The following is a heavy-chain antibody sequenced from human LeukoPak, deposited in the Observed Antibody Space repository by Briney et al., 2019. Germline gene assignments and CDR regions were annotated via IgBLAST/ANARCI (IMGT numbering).Heavy chain of an antibody. J-gene: IGHJ3*02. CDR2: IYYSGST. D-gene: IGHD4-11*01. Sequence: SETLSLTCTVSGGSISSSSYYWGWIRQPPGKGLEWIGSIYYSGSTYYNPSLKSRVTISVDTSKNQFSLKLSSVTAADTAVYYCARAHSNYGVNGAFDIWGQGTMVTVSS. V-gene: IGHV4-39*07. CDR1: GGSISSSSYY. CDR3: ARAHSNYGVNGAFDI.